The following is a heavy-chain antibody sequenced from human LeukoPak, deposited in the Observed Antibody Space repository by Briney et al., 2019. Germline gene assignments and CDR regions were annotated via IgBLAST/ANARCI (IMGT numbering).Heavy chain of an antibody. CDR1: GGSITSYY. CDR3: ARGLLIIDY. D-gene: IGHD3-10*01. CDR2: IYYSGST. Sequence: SETLSLTCTVSGGSITSYYWSWIRQPPGQGLEWIGYIYYSGSTNYNPSLRSRVTISVDTSKNQFSLKLSSVTAADTAVYYCARGLLIIDYWGQGTLVTVSS. J-gene: IGHJ4*02. V-gene: IGHV4-59*01.